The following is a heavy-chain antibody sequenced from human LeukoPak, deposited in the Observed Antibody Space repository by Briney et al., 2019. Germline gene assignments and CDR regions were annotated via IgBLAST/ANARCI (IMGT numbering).Heavy chain of an antibody. CDR1: GFTVTTNS. D-gene: IGHD6-19*01. Sequence: GGSLRLSCAVSGFTVTTNSMSWVRQAPGKGLKWVSVIYSGGSTYYADSVKGRFTISRDYSKNTLYLQMNSLRAEDTAVYYCARDPGGWWNLEYFGQGTLVTASS. J-gene: IGHJ4*02. CDR2: IYSGGST. CDR3: ARDPGGWWNLEY. V-gene: IGHV3-66*01.